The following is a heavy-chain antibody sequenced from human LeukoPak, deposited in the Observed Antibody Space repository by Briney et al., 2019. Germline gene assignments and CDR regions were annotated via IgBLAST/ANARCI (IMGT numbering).Heavy chain of an antibody. CDR1: GASISTGDYY. V-gene: IGHV4-30-4*08. D-gene: IGHD3-16*02. Sequence: PSETLSLTCTVSGASISTGDYYWSWIRQPPGKGLEWIGYIYYSGSTYNNPSLKSRVSMSVDTSKNQFSLKLNSVTAADTAVYYCARGPNYVWGSYRYFDYWGQGTQVTVPS. J-gene: IGHJ4*02. CDR2: IYYSGST. CDR3: ARGPNYVWGSYRYFDY.